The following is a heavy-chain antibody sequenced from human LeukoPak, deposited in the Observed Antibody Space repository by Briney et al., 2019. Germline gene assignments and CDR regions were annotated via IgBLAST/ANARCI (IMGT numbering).Heavy chain of an antibody. Sequence: GGSLRLSCTASGFPFSSYAMSWFRQTPGKGLEWVSPIIASGGTTYCADSVKGRHTISRDNYKNTVYLNKNPQRAEDTAVYYCAKGAGGSYGLYYFDYWGQGALVTVSS. CDR1: GFPFSSYA. D-gene: IGHD3-10*01. J-gene: IGHJ4*02. V-gene: IGHV3-23*01. CDR2: IIASGGTT. CDR3: AKGAGGSYGLYYFDY.